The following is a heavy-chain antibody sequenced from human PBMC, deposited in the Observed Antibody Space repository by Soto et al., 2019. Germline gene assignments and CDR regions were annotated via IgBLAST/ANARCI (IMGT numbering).Heavy chain of an antibody. J-gene: IGHJ4*02. CDR2: ITSGGGTT. D-gene: IGHD3-10*01. CDR1: GSTFSSYA. CDR3: AKGLLGLWFGELLQPPFDV. V-gene: IGHV3-23*01. Sequence: SGGSLRLSCAASGSTFSSYAMNWVRQAPGKGLEWVSVITSGGGTTSYADSVKGRFTISRDNSKSTFYLQMNSLRADDTAVYYCAKGLLGLWFGELLQPPFDVWGQGTLVTVYS.